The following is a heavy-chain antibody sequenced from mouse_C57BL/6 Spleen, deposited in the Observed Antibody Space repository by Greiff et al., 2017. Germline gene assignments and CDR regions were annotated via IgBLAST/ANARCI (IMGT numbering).Heavy chain of an antibody. CDR1: GYTFTDYY. D-gene: IGHD1-2*01. J-gene: IGHJ4*01. CDR3: ARDYGPWDY. CDR2: INPNNGGT. V-gene: IGHV1-26*01. Sequence: EVKLQQSGPELVKPGASVKISCKASGYTFTDYYMNWVKQSHGKSLEWIGDINPNNGGTSYNQKFKGKATLTVDKSSSTAYMERRSLTSEDSAVYYCARDYGPWDYWGQGTSVTVSS.